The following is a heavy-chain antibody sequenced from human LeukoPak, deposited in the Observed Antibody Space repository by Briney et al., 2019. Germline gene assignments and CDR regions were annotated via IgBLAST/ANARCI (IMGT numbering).Heavy chain of an antibody. J-gene: IGHJ3*01. CDR3: AKSRAPTANPDAFDV. V-gene: IGHV3-30*02. CDR2: IRFGGTNE. D-gene: IGHD4/OR15-4a*01. CDR1: GFTFSNYG. Sequence: GGSLRLSCAGSGFTFSNYGIHWVRQAPGKGLEWVAFIRFGGTNEYYADSVKGRFTISRDNSKRSLYLQMNSLGPDDTAVYYCAKSRAPTANPDAFDVWGQGTMVTVSS.